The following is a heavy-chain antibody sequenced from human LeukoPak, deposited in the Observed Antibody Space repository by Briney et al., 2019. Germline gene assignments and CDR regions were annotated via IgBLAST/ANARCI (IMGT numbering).Heavy chain of an antibody. D-gene: IGHD2-2*01. CDR2: IKQEGIDK. Sequence: GGPLRLAFGAQGLTFLTSWMTWGPQAPGKGVGWVANIKQEGIDKYEVDSVKGRFPSPRDNPKTPCFLQINSSRAEDVAVYSCARVRCSSNSCFPEYWGPGNLGTVSS. CDR3: ARVRCSSNSCFPEY. V-gene: IGHV3-7*01. CDR1: GLTFLTSW. J-gene: IGHJ4*02.